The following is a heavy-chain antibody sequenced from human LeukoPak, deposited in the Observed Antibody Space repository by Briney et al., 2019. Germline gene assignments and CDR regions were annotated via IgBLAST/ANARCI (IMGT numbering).Heavy chain of an antibody. D-gene: IGHD5-18*01. CDR1: GYTFTSYD. CDR2: MNPNSGDT. V-gene: IGHV1-8*01. J-gene: IGHJ4*02. Sequence: GASVKVSCKTSGYTFTSYDINWVRQATGQGLEWMGWMNPNSGDTGYAQKFQDRVTMTRNTSKSTAYMELRGLSSEDTAVYYCARTRVYSLGYSDYWGQGALVTVSS. CDR3: ARTRVYSLGYSDY.